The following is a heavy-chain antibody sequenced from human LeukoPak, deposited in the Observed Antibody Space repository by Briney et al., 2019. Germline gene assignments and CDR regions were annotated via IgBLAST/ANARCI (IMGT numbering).Heavy chain of an antibody. Sequence: ASVKVSCKASGYTFTGYYMHWVRQAPGQGLEWMGWINPNSGGTNYAQKFQGRVTMTRDTSISTAYMELRSLRSDDTAVYYCARSELRWFGDLSLAWSYWGQGTLVTVSS. J-gene: IGHJ4*02. CDR1: GYTFTGYY. CDR3: ARSELRWFGDLSLAWSY. V-gene: IGHV1-2*02. CDR2: INPNSGGT. D-gene: IGHD3-10*01.